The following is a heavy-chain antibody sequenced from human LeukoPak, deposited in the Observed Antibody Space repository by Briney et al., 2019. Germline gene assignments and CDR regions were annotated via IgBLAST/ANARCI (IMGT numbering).Heavy chain of an antibody. CDR2: IYHTGNT. J-gene: IGHJ3*01. Sequence: PSETLSLTCTVSGGPISSYFWAWIPQPPGKGLEWIGYIYHTGNTNYSPSLRGRVTMSIDTSRNQFSLKLNSVTATDTAVYYCAREGLAARRGAFDLWGQGTMVTVSS. D-gene: IGHD6-6*01. CDR1: GGPISSYF. V-gene: IGHV4-59*01. CDR3: AREGLAARRGAFDL.